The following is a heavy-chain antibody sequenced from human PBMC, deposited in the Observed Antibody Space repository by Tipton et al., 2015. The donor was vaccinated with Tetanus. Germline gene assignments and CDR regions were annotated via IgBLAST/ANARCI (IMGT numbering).Heavy chain of an antibody. V-gene: IGHV4-61*08. CDR1: GGSVNSGGYY. D-gene: IGHD3-3*01. CDR3: ARAYDFWSGHLDF. Sequence: TLSLTCTVSGGSVNSGGYYWSWIRQPPGKGPEWIGYASYSGSSNYNPSFKSRVIISIDASKNQFSLKLSSVAAADTAVYYCARAYDFWSGHLDFWGQGTLVTVSS. J-gene: IGHJ4*02. CDR2: ASYSGSS.